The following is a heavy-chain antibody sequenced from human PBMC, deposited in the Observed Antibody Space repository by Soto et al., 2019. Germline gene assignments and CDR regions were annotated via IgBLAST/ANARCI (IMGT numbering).Heavy chain of an antibody. V-gene: IGHV4-59*12. CDR2: IDNSGTT. Sequence: SETLSLTCTISGGSPSYYYWTWIRQPPGKGLEWIGNIDNSGTTNYNPSLKSRVIISVDTSNNQLSLKLSSVTAADTAVYYCARDDRHDYVGKLGYWGPGPMVTLYS. J-gene: IGHJ4*02. CDR3: ARDDRHDYVGKLGY. CDR1: GGSPSYYY. D-gene: IGHD4-17*01.